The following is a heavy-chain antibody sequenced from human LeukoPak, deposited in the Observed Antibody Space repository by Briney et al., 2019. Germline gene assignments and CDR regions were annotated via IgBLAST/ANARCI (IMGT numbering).Heavy chain of an antibody. Sequence: GGSLRLSCAVSGFTFSSSAMSWVRQAPGKGLEWVSAISGSGGSTYYADSVKGWFTISRDNSKNTLYLQMNSLRAEDTAVYYCAKNMIVSSSGFDPWGQGTLVTVSS. CDR1: GFTFSSSA. V-gene: IGHV3-23*01. CDR3: AKNMIVSSSGFDP. J-gene: IGHJ5*02. D-gene: IGHD3-22*01. CDR2: ISGSGGST.